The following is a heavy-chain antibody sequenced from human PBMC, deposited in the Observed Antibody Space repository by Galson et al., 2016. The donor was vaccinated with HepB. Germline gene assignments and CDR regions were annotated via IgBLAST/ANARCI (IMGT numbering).Heavy chain of an antibody. V-gene: IGHV3-23*01. Sequence: SLRLSCAASGFTFSSYAMSWVRQAPGKGLEWVSSISGGSGGTFYVDSVKGRFTISRDNPKNTMYLQMNSLRAEDTAVYYCAKSGIDNDLRVWGQGILVTVSS. J-gene: IGHJ4*02. CDR1: GFTFSSYA. CDR3: AKSGIDNDLRV. D-gene: IGHD2-15*01. CDR2: ISGGSGGT.